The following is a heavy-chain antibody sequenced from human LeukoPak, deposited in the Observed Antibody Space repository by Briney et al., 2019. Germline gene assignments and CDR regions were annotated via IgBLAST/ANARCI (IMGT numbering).Heavy chain of an antibody. V-gene: IGHV1-18*01. Sequence: ASVKVSCKASGHTFTSYGINWVRQAPGQGPEWMGWSSPYNGGTRYAQKFRGRVTMTTDTSTTTAYMELTSLESDDSAVYYCAREWRDCDGGCVTGHFDFWGQGTRVTVSS. CDR3: AREWRDCDGGCVTGHFDF. CDR2: SSPYNGGT. CDR1: GHTFTSYG. J-gene: IGHJ4*02. D-gene: IGHD2-21*01.